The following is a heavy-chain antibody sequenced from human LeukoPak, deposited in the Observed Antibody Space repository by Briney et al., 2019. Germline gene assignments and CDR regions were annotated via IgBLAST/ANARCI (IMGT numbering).Heavy chain of an antibody. CDR3: ARDKVAGTAVFLGYFDY. Sequence: GGSVRLSCAASGFSFGSYGMHWVRQVPDKGLEWVAVISYDGSDKYYADSVKGRFTISRDNSKNTLYLQMNSLRAEDTAVYYCARDKVAGTAVFLGYFDYWGQGTLVTVSS. CDR2: ISYDGSDK. D-gene: IGHD6-19*01. CDR1: GFSFGSYG. J-gene: IGHJ4*02. V-gene: IGHV3-30*03.